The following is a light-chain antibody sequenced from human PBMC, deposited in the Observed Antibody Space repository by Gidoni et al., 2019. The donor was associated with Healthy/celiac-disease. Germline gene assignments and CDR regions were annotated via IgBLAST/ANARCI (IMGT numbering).Light chain of an antibody. CDR2: EVS. J-gene: IGLJ1*01. CDR1: SSDVGGYNY. Sequence: QSALTQPASVSGSPGQSITISCTGTSSDVGGYNYVSWYQQHPGKAPKLMIYEVSNRPSGVSNRFSGSKSGNTASLTNSGHQAEDEADYYCSSYTSSSTYVFGTGTKVTVL. CDR3: SSYTSSSTYV. V-gene: IGLV2-14*01.